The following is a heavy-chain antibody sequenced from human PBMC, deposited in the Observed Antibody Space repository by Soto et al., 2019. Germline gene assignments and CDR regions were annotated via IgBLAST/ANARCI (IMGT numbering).Heavy chain of an antibody. V-gene: IGHV4-59*01. D-gene: IGHD3-16*01. J-gene: IGHJ6*01. CDR1: GGSLNTYY. Sequence: SGTLSLTCTVSGGSLNTYYWSWIRQPPGKGLEWLGYISYSGSTSYNPSLKSRLTLSLITSRNQFSLNLRSVTAADTAIYYCAXGTRATQYYSYFYGMDVWGQGTTVTVSS. CDR2: ISYSGST. CDR3: AXGTRATQYYSYFYGMDV.